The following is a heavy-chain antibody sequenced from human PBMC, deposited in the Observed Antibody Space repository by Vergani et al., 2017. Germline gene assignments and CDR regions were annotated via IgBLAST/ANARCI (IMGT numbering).Heavy chain of an antibody. D-gene: IGHD3-9*01. CDR2: INPSGGHT. CDR3: ARGDYGILTGYRY. Sequence: QVQVVQSGAEVKKSGASVKVSCKTSGYTFSNYYMHWVRQAPGQGLEWMGIINPSGGHTNYAQKFQGRVTMTRDTSTSTVYMELSSLRSEDTAIYYCARGDYGILTGYRYWLQGSLVTV. V-gene: IGHV1-46*03. J-gene: IGHJ4*02. CDR1: GYTFSNYY.